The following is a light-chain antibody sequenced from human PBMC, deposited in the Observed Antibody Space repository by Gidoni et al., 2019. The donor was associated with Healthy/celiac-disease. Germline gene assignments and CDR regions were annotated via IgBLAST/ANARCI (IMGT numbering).Light chain of an antibody. CDR1: QSVLYSSNNKNY. CDR3: QQYYSTPWT. Sequence: DIVMTQSPDSLSVSLGERATIHFKSSQSVLYSSNNKNYLAWYQQKPGQPPKLLIYWASTRESGVPDRFSGSGSGTDFTLTISSLQAEDVAVYYCQQYYSTPWTFXXXTKVEIK. J-gene: IGKJ1*01. CDR2: WAS. V-gene: IGKV4-1*01.